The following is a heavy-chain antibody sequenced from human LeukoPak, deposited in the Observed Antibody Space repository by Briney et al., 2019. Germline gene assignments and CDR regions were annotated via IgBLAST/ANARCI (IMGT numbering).Heavy chain of an antibody. V-gene: IGHV3-74*01. CDR3: ARNHYYYYMDV. Sequence: GGSLRLSCAASGFTFNNYAMSWVRQPPGKGLVWVSRINTDGSSTSYADSVKGRFTISRDNAKNTLYLQMNSLRAEDTAVYYCARNHYYYYMDVWGKGTTVTVSS. CDR2: INTDGSST. CDR1: GFTFNNYA. J-gene: IGHJ6*03.